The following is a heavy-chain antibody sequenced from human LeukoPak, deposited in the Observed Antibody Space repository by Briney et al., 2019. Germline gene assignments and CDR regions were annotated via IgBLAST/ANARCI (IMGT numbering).Heavy chain of an antibody. D-gene: IGHD1-26*01. V-gene: IGHV4-39*01. CDR1: GGSISSSSYY. CDR2: IYYSGST. J-gene: IGHJ4*02. Sequence: SETLSLTCTVSGGSISSSSYYWGWIRQPPGKGLEWIGSIYYSGSTYYNPSLKSRVTISVDTSKNQFSLKLSSVTAADTAVYYCARRRLVGATIDYWGQGTLVTVSS. CDR3: ARRRLVGATIDY.